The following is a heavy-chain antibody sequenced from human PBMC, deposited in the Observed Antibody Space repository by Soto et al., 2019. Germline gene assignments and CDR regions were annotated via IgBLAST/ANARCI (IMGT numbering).Heavy chain of an antibody. V-gene: IGHV3-33*05. J-gene: IGHJ4*02. Sequence: GGSLRLSCAASGFTFSYYGMHWVRQAPGKGLEWVAVLLNDGRIKYNADSVKGRFTISRDNSKNTLYLQMNSLKPEDTAVYFCARDPGLRIPFDYWGQGTLVTVSS. CDR3: ARDPGLRIPFDY. CDR1: GFTFSYYG. D-gene: IGHD3-16*01. CDR2: LLNDGRIK.